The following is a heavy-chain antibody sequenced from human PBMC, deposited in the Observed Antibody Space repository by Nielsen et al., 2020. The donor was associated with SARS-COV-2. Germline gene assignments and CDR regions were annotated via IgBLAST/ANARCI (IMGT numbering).Heavy chain of an antibody. V-gene: IGHV3-15*01. Sequence: SWIRQAPGKGLEWVGRIKSRADGGTIDYAAPVKGRFTISRLDSQGTLYLQINSLRIEDTAVYYCTAGDDMDVWGRGTTVTVSS. CDR2: IKSRADGGTI. CDR3: TAGDDMDV. J-gene: IGHJ6*03.